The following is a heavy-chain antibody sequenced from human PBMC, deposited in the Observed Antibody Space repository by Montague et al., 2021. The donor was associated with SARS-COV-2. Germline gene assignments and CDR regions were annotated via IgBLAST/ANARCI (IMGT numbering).Heavy chain of an antibody. V-gene: IGHV4-34*01. CDR3: ARVLYCGTGNSWGIDV. Sequence: SETLSLTCAVYGGSFSGYYWSWIRQPPGKGLEWIGEINHSGSTNYNPSLKSRVTISVDTSKNQFSLKLSSVTAADTAMYYCARVLYCGTGNSWGIDVWGQGTTVTVSS. J-gene: IGHJ6*02. D-gene: IGHD3-10*01. CDR2: INHSGST. CDR1: GGSFSGYY.